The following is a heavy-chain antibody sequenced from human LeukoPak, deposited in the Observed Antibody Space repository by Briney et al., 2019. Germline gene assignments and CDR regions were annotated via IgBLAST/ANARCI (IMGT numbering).Heavy chain of an antibody. J-gene: IGHJ4*02. CDR2: IYYSGST. CDR1: GGSISSSSYY. V-gene: IGHV4-39*01. Sequence: SETLSLTCTVSGGSISSSSYYWGWIRQPPGKGLEWIGSIYYSGSTYYNPSLKSRVTISVDTSKNQFSLKLSSVTVADTAVYYCARCNGDFSYYFDYWGQGTLVTVSS. CDR3: ARCNGDFSYYFDY. D-gene: IGHD4-17*01.